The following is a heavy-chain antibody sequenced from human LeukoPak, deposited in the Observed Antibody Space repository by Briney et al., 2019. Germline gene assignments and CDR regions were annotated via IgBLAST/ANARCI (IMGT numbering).Heavy chain of an antibody. V-gene: IGHV4-39*01. Sequence: SETLSLTCTVSGGSISSSTYSWGWIRQPPGKGLEWIGSISYSGSAYYNPSLKSRVTISVDTSKNQFSLDLSSVTAADTAIYYCARRHDSTGYHSAALTRYCFDYWGQGTLVTVSS. CDR3: ARRHDSTGYHSAALTRYCFDY. CDR2: ISYSGSA. CDR1: GGSISSSTYS. D-gene: IGHD3-22*01. J-gene: IGHJ4*02.